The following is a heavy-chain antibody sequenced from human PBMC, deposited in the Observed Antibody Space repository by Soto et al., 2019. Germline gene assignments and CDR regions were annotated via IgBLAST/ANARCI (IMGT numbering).Heavy chain of an antibody. J-gene: IGHJ6*02. CDR2: ISGSGGST. CDR1: GFTFSSYA. V-gene: IGHV3-23*01. D-gene: IGHD1-7*01. Sequence: PGGSLRLSCAASGFTFSSYAMSWVRQAPGKGLEWVSAISGSGGSTYYADSVKGRFTISRDNSKNTLYLQMNSLRAEDTAVYYCAKFRHLLGITGTTVQGYGMDVWGQGTTVTVSS. CDR3: AKFRHLLGITGTTVQGYGMDV.